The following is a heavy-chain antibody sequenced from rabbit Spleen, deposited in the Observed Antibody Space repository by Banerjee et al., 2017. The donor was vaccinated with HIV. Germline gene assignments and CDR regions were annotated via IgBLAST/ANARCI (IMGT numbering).Heavy chain of an antibody. CDR1: RFSFSKSYW. Sequence: QEQLEESGGDLVKPEGSLTLTCTASRFSFSKSYWICWVRQAPGKGLEWIACIEAGSSGFTYFASWAKGRFTISKTSSTTVTLQMTSLTAADTATYFCARDPAYSSGSGSAIPYLWGPGTLVTVS. CDR2: IEAGSSGFT. V-gene: IGHV1S45*01. D-gene: IGHD1-1*01. CDR3: ARDPAYSSGSGSAIPYL. J-gene: IGHJ6*01.